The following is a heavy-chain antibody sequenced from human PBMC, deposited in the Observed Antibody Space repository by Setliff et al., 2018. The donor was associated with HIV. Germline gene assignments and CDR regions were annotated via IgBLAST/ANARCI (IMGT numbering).Heavy chain of an antibody. CDR1: GYSISSGYS. J-gene: IGHJ4*02. D-gene: IGHD1-26*01. CDR2: IFRSGDT. Sequence: KPSETLSLTCAVSGYSISSGYSWGWIRQPPGKGLEWIATIFRSGDTYYNPSLKSRVIISLGTSKNQFSLILSSVAAADTAVYYCARQTWLSIVGPTEFDYWGQGTLVTVSS. CDR3: ARQTWLSIVGPTEFDY. V-gene: IGHV4-38-2*01.